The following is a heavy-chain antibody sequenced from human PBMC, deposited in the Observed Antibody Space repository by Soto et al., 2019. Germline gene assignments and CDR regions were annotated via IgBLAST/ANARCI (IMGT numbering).Heavy chain of an antibody. CDR3: AERRGDGEHFDY. Sequence: PGGSLRLSCAASGFTFSSYAMGWVRQGPEKGLEWDAVVSSRGSTLYADSVRGRFTISRDKSKSTLSLQMNSLTAEDTAVYFCAERRGDGEHFDYWGQGALVTVSS. V-gene: IGHV3-23*01. J-gene: IGHJ4*02. CDR1: GFTFSSYA. D-gene: IGHD2-21*02. CDR2: VSSRGST.